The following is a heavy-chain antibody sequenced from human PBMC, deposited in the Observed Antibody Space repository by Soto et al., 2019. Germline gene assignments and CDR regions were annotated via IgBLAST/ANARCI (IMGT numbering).Heavy chain of an antibody. CDR3: AKDIGYCSGDSCYAYDY. Sequence: EVQLVESGGGLVQPGRSLRLSCAASGFTFDDYAMHWVRQAPGKGLEWISGISWNSGSIGYADSVKGRFTISRDNAKNSMYLQMNSLRAEDTALYYCAKDIGYCSGDSCYAYDYWGQGTLVTVSS. CDR2: ISWNSGSI. CDR1: GFTFDDYA. D-gene: IGHD2-15*01. V-gene: IGHV3-9*01. J-gene: IGHJ4*02.